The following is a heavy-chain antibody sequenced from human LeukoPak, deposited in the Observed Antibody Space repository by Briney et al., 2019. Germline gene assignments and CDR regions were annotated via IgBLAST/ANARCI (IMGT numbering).Heavy chain of an antibody. Sequence: PGGSLRLSCAASRFIFRDYDMAWVRQAPGKRLEWVSYITTSGGNTYYADSVKGRFTISRDNSKNTLYLQLNTPRAEDTALYYCARGHSILDYWGKGTLVTVSS. CDR3: ARGHSILDY. V-gene: IGHV3-23*01. D-gene: IGHD4-11*01. CDR1: RFIFRDYD. J-gene: IGHJ4*02. CDR2: ITTSGGNT.